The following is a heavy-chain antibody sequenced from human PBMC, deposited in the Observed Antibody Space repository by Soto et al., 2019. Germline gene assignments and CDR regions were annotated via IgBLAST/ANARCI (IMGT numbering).Heavy chain of an antibody. Sequence: QITLKESGPTLVKPTQTLTLTCTFSGFSLSTSGVGVVWIRQPPGKALEWLGIIYWDDDKRYRPSLKSSLTXTXDXXKTRVVLTMTNMDPGHTGTHYCPHTLLAGTSWFDPWGQGTLVTVSS. D-gene: IGHD6-19*01. J-gene: IGHJ5*02. CDR2: IYWDDDK. CDR1: GFSLSTSGVG. CDR3: PHTLLAGTSWFDP. V-gene: IGHV2-5*02.